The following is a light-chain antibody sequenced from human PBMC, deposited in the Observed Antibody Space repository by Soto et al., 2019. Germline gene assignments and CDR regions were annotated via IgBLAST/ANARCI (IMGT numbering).Light chain of an antibody. V-gene: IGKV3-20*01. CDR1: QSVRSTY. CDR2: GAS. CDR3: QQFSGSVT. Sequence: EVVLTQSPGTLSLSPGERATLSCRASQSVRSTYLGWYQQKPGQAPRLLIYGASKRQSGVPDRFSGGGSGTDFTLTSSSLQREDFAVYYCQQFSGSVTFGGGTKVDIK. J-gene: IGKJ4*01.